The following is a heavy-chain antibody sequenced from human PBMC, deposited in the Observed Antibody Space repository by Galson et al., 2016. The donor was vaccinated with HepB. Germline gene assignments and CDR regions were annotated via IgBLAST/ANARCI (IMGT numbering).Heavy chain of an antibody. J-gene: IGHJ4*02. D-gene: IGHD3-16*01. V-gene: IGHV3-30*03. CDR1: GFRFGSYG. CDR2: IPLDGSNK. CDR3: AREGRGAYSNTIDS. Sequence: SLRLSCAASGFRFGSYGMHWVRQAPGKGLEWVAYIPLDGSNKYYRDSVKGRFTISRDNSKNTVYLQMNSLRAEDTAVYYCAREGRGAYSNTIDSWGQGTLVTVSS.